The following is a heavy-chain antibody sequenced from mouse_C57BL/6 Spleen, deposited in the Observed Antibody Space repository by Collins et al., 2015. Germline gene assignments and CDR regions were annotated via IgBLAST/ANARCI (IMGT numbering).Heavy chain of an antibody. V-gene: IGHV1-53*01. Sequence: QVQLQQPGTELVKPGASVKLSCKASGYTFTSYWMHWVKQRPGQGLEWIGNINPSNGGTNYNEKFKSKATLTVDKSSSTAYMQLSSLTSEDSAVYYCARGRISTMITTNYFDYWGQGTTLTVSS. CDR3: ARGRISTMITTNYFDY. J-gene: IGHJ2*01. D-gene: IGHD2-4*01. CDR2: INPSNGGT. CDR1: GYTFTSYW.